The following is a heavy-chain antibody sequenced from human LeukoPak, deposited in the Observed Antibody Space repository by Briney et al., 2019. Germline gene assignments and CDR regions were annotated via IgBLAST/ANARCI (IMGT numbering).Heavy chain of an antibody. V-gene: IGHV3-53*05. CDR2: IYSGGST. J-gene: IGHJ5*02. Sequence: GGSLRLSCAASGFTVSSDYMSWVRQAPGKGLEWVSVIYSGGSTYYADFVKGRFTISRDKSKNTVYLQMNSLRFEDTAMYYCARNWFDPWGQGTLVTVSS. CDR1: GFTVSSDY. CDR3: ARNWFDP.